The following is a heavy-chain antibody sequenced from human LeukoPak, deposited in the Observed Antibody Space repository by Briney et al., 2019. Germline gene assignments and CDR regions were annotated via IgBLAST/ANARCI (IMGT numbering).Heavy chain of an antibody. Sequence: GGSLRLSCAASGFTFSNAWMNWVRQAPGKGLEWVGRIKSKTDGGTTDYAAPVKGRFTISRDDSKDTLYLQMNSLRAEDTAVYYCAKGAKYSSSSGQMDYWGQGTLVTVSS. D-gene: IGHD6-6*01. V-gene: IGHV3-15*07. CDR3: AKGAKYSSSSGQMDY. CDR2: IKSKTDGGTT. CDR1: GFTFSNAW. J-gene: IGHJ4*02.